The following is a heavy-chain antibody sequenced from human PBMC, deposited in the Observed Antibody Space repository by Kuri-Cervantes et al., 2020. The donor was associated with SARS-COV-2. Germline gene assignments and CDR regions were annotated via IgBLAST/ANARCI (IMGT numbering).Heavy chain of an antibody. J-gene: IGHJ3*02. CDR3: ARDSYDFWSGSFFDI. CDR1: GYTFTDYY. V-gene: IGHV1-2*02. D-gene: IGHD3-3*01. Sequence: ASVKVSCKASGYTFTDYYMHWVRQAPGQGPEWMGWINPNGGTNSAQKFQGRVTMTRDTSTSTAYMELRSLRSDDTAVYYCARDSYDFWSGSFFDIWGQGTMVTVSS. CDR2: INPNGGT.